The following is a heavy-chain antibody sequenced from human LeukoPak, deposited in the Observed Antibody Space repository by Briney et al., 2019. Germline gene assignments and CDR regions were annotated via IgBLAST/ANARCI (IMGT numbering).Heavy chain of an antibody. CDR3: ARGPPSLPYGGNSGAFDI. CDR1: GYTFTSYG. D-gene: IGHD4-23*01. CDR2: INPNSGGT. J-gene: IGHJ3*02. Sequence: ASVKVSCKASGYTFTSYGISWVRQAPGQGLEWMGWINPNSGGTNYAQKFQGRVTITRDTSISTAYMELSRLRSDDTAVYYCARGPPSLPYGGNSGAFDIWGQGTMVTVSS. V-gene: IGHV1-2*02.